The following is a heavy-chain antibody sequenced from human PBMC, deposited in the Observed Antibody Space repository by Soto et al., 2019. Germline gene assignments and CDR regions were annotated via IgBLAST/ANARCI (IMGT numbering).Heavy chain of an antibody. D-gene: IGHD6-13*01. CDR1: GFTFSSYG. V-gene: IGHV3-33*01. Sequence: GGSLRLSCAASGFTFSSYGMHWVRQAPGKGLEWVAVIWYDGSNKYYADSVKGRFTISRDNSKNTLYLQMNSLRAEDTAVYYCAGSGGIYSSSWYVDYGGQGTLVTVSS. J-gene: IGHJ4*02. CDR3: AGSGGIYSSSWYVDY. CDR2: IWYDGSNK.